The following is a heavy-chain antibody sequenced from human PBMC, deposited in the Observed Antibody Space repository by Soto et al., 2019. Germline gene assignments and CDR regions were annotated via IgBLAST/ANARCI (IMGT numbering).Heavy chain of an antibody. CDR2: IYYSGST. CDR1: GGSISSSSYY. J-gene: IGHJ6*02. CDR3: ARSTYDFWSGYFTGMDV. Sequence: SETLSLTCTVSGGSISSSSYYWGWIRQPPGKGLVWIGSIYYSGSTYYNPSLKSRVTISVDTSKNQFSLKLSSVTAADTAVYYCARSTYDFWSGYFTGMDVWGQGTTVTVSS. D-gene: IGHD3-3*01. V-gene: IGHV4-39*01.